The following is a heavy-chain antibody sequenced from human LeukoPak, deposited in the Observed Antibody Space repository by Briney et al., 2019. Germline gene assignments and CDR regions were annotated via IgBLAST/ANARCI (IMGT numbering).Heavy chain of an antibody. J-gene: IGHJ4*02. CDR2: ISGSGGST. CDR3: AKTLPLWFGELFDY. Sequence: ETLSLTCTVSGGSISSYYWSWVRQAPGKGLEWVSAISGSGGSTYYADSVKGRFTISRDNSKNTLYLQMNSLRAEDTAVYYCAKTLPLWFGELFDYWGQGTLVTVSS. V-gene: IGHV3-23*01. CDR1: GGSISSYY. D-gene: IGHD3-10*01.